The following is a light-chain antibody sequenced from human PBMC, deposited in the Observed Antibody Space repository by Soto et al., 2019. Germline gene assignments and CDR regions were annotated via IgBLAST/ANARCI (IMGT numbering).Light chain of an antibody. CDR3: SSYTSSSTLV. Sequence: QSVLTQPPSVSGSPGQSVTISCTGTSSDIGSYNRVSWYQQPPGTAPKLMIYEVSNRPSGVPDRFSGSKSGNTASLTISGLQAEDEAGYYCSSYTSSSTLVFGTGTKLTVL. J-gene: IGLJ1*01. CDR1: SSDIGSYNR. CDR2: EVS. V-gene: IGLV2-18*02.